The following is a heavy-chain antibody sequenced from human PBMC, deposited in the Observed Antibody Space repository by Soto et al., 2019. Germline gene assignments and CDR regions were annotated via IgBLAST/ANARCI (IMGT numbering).Heavy chain of an antibody. V-gene: IGHV4-39*01. CDR1: GGSVSSTSYY. CDR3: ARHVSHSSSWYLGS. Sequence: QLQLQESGPGLVKPSETLSLTCTVSGGSVSSTSYYWGWIRQPPGKGLEWIGTIYYSGTTYYNPSLNSRFTVSVDTSKNRFSLKLNSVTAADTAVYYCARHVSHSSSWYLGSWGQGTLVTVSS. CDR2: IYYSGTT. D-gene: IGHD6-13*01. J-gene: IGHJ5*02.